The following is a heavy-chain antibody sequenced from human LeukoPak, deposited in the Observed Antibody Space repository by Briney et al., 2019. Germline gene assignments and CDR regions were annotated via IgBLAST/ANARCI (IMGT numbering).Heavy chain of an antibody. CDR2: ISGSGDNT. V-gene: IGHV3-23*01. Sequence: GGSLRLSCAASGFTFSSYAMSWVRQAPGKGLEWVSGISGSGDNTYYADSVKGRFTISRDNAKNSLFLHMNSLRAEDTAVYYCVRDLTIVGVAQVHHWGQGTLVTVSS. CDR1: GFTFSSYA. J-gene: IGHJ5*02. D-gene: IGHD1-26*01. CDR3: VRDLTIVGVAQVHH.